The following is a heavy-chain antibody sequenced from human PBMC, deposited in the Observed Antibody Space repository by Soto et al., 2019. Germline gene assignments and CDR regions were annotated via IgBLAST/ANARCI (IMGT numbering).Heavy chain of an antibody. CDR3: ATWHLQEHAYDI. J-gene: IGHJ3*02. CDR2: LYDLDGT. Sequence: PGGSLRLSCAAFGFTVSGKKYVAWVRQAPGKGLEWVSALYDLDGTYYADSVKGRFTTSSDSSRTTVYLQMNSLRPDDTAVYSCATWHLQEHAYDIWGQVTMVPV. D-gene: IGHD1-1*01. CDR1: GFTVSGKKY. V-gene: IGHV3-53*01.